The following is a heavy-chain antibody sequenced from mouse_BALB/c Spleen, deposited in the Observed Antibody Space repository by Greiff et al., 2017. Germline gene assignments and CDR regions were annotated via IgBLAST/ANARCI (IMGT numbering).Heavy chain of an antibody. Sequence: VQLQQSGAELVRPGTSVKVSCKASGYAFTNYLIEWVKQRPGQGLEWIGAIYPGNSDTSYNQKFKGKAKLTAVTSTSTAYMELSSLTNEDSAVYYCTRSEVRRPDPFAYWGQGTLVTVSA. D-gene: IGHD2-14*01. J-gene: IGHJ3*01. V-gene: IGHV1-54*01. CDR1: GYAFTNYL. CDR2: IYPGNSDT. CDR3: TRSEVRRPDPFAY.